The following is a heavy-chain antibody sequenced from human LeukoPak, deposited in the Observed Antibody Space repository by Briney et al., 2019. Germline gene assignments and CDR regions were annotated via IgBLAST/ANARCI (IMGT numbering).Heavy chain of an antibody. D-gene: IGHD6-13*01. J-gene: IGHJ4*02. Sequence: GGSLRLSCAASGCTFSSYAMNWVRQAPGKGLEWVSAISGSGDSTYYADSVKGRFTISRDNSKNTLYLQMNSLRADDTAVYYCAKDDRRYSSSSSPYYFDYWGQGTLVTVSS. CDR1: GCTFSSYA. V-gene: IGHV3-23*01. CDR3: AKDDRRYSSSSSPYYFDY. CDR2: ISGSGDST.